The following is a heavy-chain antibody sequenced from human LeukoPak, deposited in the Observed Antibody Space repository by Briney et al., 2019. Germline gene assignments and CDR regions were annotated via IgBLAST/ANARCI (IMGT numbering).Heavy chain of an antibody. V-gene: IGHV4-39*07. CDR3: ARFPRY. Sequence: SETLSLTCTVSSGSISTSNYYWGWVRQPPGKALEWIGNIFYSGSTYYSPSLKSRVTISLDTSRNQFSLKLSSVTAADTAVYYCARFPRYWGQGTLVTVSS. CDR2: IFYSGST. CDR1: SGSISTSNYY. J-gene: IGHJ4*02.